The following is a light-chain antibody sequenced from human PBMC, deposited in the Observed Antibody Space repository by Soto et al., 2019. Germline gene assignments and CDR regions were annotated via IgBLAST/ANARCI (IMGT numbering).Light chain of an antibody. CDR1: QSVSSN. J-gene: IGKJ1*01. Sequence: EIVMTQSPATLSVSPGERATLSCRASQSVSSNLAWYQQTAGQAPRLLIYDASTRATGIPARFSGSGSGTEFTLTISSLQSEDFAVYYCQQYNNWPRTFGQGTKVEIK. V-gene: IGKV3-15*01. CDR3: QQYNNWPRT. CDR2: DAS.